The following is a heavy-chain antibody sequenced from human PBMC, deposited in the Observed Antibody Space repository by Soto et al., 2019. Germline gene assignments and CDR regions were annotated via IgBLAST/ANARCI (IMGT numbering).Heavy chain of an antibody. J-gene: IGHJ4*02. CDR1: GYTFTSYA. CDR2: INAGNGNT. Sequence: ASVKVSCKASGYTFTSYAMHWVRQAPGQRLEWMGWINAGNGNTKYSQKFQGRVTITRDTSASTGYMELSSLRSEDTAVYYCARDPSLTRCPDYWGQANLVTVS. V-gene: IGHV1-3*01. CDR3: ARDPSLTRCPDY. D-gene: IGHD2-2*01.